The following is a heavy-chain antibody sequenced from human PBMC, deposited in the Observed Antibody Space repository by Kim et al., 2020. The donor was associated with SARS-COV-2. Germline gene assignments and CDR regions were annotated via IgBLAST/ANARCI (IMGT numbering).Heavy chain of an antibody. CDR3: ARGVDYYGMDV. Sequence: SETLSLTCAVYGGSFSGYYWSWIRQPPGKGLEWIGEINHSGSTNYNPSLKSRVTISVDTSKNQFSLKLSSVTAADTXXYYCARGVDYYGMDVWGQGTTVT. CDR1: GGSFSGYY. CDR2: INHSGST. V-gene: IGHV4-34*01. J-gene: IGHJ6*01.